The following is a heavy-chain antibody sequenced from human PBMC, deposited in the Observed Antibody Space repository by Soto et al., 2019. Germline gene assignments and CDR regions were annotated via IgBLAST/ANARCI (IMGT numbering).Heavy chain of an antibody. J-gene: IGHJ5*02. CDR2: IYYSGST. CDR1: GGSISSYY. Sequence: QVQLQESGPGLVKPSETLSLTCTVSGGSISSYYWSWIRQPPGKGLEWIGYIYYSGSTNYNPSLKSRVTISVDTSTNQFSLKLSSVTAADTAVYYCARLRGYCSSTSCFFWFDPWGQGTLVTVSS. D-gene: IGHD2-2*01. CDR3: ARLRGYCSSTSCFFWFDP. V-gene: IGHV4-59*08.